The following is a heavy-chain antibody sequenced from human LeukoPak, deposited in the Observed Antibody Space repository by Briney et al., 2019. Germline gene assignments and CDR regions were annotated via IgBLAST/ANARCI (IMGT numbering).Heavy chain of an antibody. CDR1: GFTFSSYA. D-gene: IGHD3-10*01. J-gene: IGHJ4*02. CDR3: AREDRRFGELNY. V-gene: IGHV3-30*04. CDR2: ISYDGSNK. Sequence: GGSLRLSCAASGFTFSSYAMHWVRQAPGKGLEWVAVISYDGSNKYYADSVKGRFTISRDNSKNTLYLQMNSLRAEDTAVYYCAREDRRFGELNYWGQGTLVTVS.